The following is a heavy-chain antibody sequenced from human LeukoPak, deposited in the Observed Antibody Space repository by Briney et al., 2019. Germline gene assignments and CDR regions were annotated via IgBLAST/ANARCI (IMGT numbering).Heavy chain of an antibody. CDR2: LYSGSDT. V-gene: IGHV3-53*01. CDR3: ARVGDHFHWYLDL. J-gene: IGHJ2*01. CDR1: GFTISTNY. D-gene: IGHD3-3*02. Sequence: GGSLRLSCAASGFTISTNYMNWVRQAPGKGLEWVSILYSGSDTYYADSVEGRFIISRDSSNNSLSLQMNDLRVEDTAVYYCARVGDHFHWYLDLWGRGTLVTVSS.